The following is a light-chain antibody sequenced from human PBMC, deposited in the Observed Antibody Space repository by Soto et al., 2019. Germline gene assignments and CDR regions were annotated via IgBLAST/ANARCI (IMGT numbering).Light chain of an antibody. Sequence: QSALTQPASVSGSPGQWITVSCTGTSSDVGGYNYVSWYQQHPAKAPKLMIYEVSNRPSGVSNRFSGSKSGNTASLTISGLQAEDEADYYCSSYTSSSTLVFGTGTKLTVL. CDR1: SSDVGGYNY. V-gene: IGLV2-14*01. CDR2: EVS. CDR3: SSYTSSSTLV. J-gene: IGLJ1*01.